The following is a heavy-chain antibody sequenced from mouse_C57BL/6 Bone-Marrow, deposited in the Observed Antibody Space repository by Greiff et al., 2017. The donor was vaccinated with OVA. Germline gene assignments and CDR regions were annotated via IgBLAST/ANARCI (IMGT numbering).Heavy chain of an antibody. D-gene: IGHD6-1*01. CDR2: ISGGGGNT. J-gene: IGHJ2*01. Sequence: EVKLVESGGGLVKPGGSLKLSCAASGFTFSSYTMSWVRQTPEKRLEWVATISGGGGNTYYPDSVKGRFTISRDNAKNTLYLQMSSLRSEDTALYYCARHGGSSFDYWGQGTTLTVSS. V-gene: IGHV5-9*01. CDR3: ARHGGSSFDY. CDR1: GFTFSSYT.